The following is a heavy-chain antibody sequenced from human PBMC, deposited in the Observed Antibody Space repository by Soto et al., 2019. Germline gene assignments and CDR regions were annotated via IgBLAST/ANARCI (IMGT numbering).Heavy chain of an antibody. Sequence: SETLSLTCTVSGGSISSGDYYWSWIRQPPGKGLEWIGYIYYSGSTYYNPSLKSRVTISVDTSKNQFSLKLSSVTAADTAVYYCAREEGMTTVTTFDYWGQGTLVTVSS. D-gene: IGHD4-17*01. V-gene: IGHV4-30-4*01. CDR2: IYYSGST. J-gene: IGHJ4*02. CDR1: GGSISSGDYY. CDR3: AREEGMTTVTTFDY.